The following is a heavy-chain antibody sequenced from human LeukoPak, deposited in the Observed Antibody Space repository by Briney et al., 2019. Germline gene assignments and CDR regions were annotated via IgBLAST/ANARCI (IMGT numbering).Heavy chain of an antibody. CDR3: AKDRGGLIVVAADY. CDR2: ISGSGGST. Sequence: GGSLRLSCAASGFTFSSYAMSWVRQAPGKGLEWVSGISGSGGSTYNADCVKGRFTISRDNSKNMLYLQMNSLRAEDTAVYYCAKDRGGLIVVAADYWGQGTLVTVSS. J-gene: IGHJ4*02. D-gene: IGHD2-15*01. CDR1: GFTFSSYA. V-gene: IGHV3-23*01.